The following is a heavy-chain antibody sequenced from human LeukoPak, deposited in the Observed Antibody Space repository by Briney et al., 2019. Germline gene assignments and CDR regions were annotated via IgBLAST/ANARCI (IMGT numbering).Heavy chain of an antibody. D-gene: IGHD2-15*01. CDR3: ARGDCSGGSCYDNWFDP. Sequence: SETLSLTCTVSGGSISSSSYYWGWIRQPPGKGLEWIGYIYHSGSTYYNPSLKSRVTISVDRSKNQFSLKLSSVTAADTAVYYCARGDCSGGSCYDNWFDPWGQGTLVTVSS. CDR2: IYHSGST. V-gene: IGHV4-39*07. CDR1: GGSISSSSYY. J-gene: IGHJ5*02.